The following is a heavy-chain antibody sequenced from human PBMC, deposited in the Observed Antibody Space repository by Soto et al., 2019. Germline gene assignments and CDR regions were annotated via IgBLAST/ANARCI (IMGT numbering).Heavy chain of an antibody. CDR2: ISAYNGNT. D-gene: IGHD2-21*02. CDR1: GYTFTRYG. CDR3: ARGGRFYCGGDCYSGY. V-gene: IGHV1-18*01. J-gene: IGHJ4*02. Sequence: ASVPVSRKASGYTFTRYGIRRVRQAPGKGREWMGWISAYNGNTNYAQKLQGIVTRTTDTSTSSAYMELRSLRSDDTAVYYCARGGRFYCGGDCYSGYWGQGTLVTVSS.